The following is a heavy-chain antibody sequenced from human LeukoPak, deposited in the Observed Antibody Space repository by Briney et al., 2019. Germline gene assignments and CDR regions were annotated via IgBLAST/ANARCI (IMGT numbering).Heavy chain of an antibody. J-gene: IGHJ4*02. V-gene: IGHV4-34*01. CDR1: GGSFSGYY. D-gene: IGHD6-19*01. CDR2: INRSGST. Sequence: SETLSLTCAVYGGSFSGYYWSWIRQPPGKGLEWIGEINRSGSTNYNPSLKSRVTISVDTSKNQFSLKLSSVTAADTAMYYCARESTTVAGTFDYWGQGTLVTVSS. CDR3: ARESTTVAGTFDY.